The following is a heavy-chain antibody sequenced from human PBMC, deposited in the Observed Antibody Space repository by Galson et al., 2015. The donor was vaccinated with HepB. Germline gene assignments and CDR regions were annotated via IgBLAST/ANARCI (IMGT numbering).Heavy chain of an antibody. D-gene: IGHD6-13*01. CDR3: ARIAAAGNAFDI. V-gene: IGHV3-30*04. CDR1: GFTFSSYA. CDR2: ISYDGSNK. Sequence: SLRLSCAASGFTFSSYAMHWVRQAPGKGLEWVAVISYDGSNKYYADSVKGRFTISRDNSKNTLYLQMNSLRAEDTAVYYCARIAAAGNAFDIWGQGTMVTVSS. J-gene: IGHJ3*02.